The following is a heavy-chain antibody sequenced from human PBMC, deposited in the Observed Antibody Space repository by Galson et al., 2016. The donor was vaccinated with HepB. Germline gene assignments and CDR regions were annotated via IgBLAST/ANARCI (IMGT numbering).Heavy chain of an antibody. V-gene: IGHV3-21*01. CDR3: AREAFYYDT. J-gene: IGHJ2*01. D-gene: IGHD3-22*01. CDR2: ISIGSSYI. CDR1: GFTFSTYT. Sequence: SLRLSCAASGFTFSTYTMNWVRQAPGKGLEWVSSISIGSSYIYYADPVKGRFTISRDNAKNSLYLQMNSLRGEDTAVYYCAREAFYYDTWGRGTLVTVSS.